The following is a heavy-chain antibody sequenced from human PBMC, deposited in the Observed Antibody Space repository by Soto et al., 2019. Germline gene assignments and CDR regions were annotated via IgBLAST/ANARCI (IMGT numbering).Heavy chain of an antibody. CDR3: AKDRWNDWNYSNWFDP. V-gene: IGHV3-23*01. Sequence: EVQLLESGGGLVQPGGSLRLSCAASGFTFSSYAMSWVRQAPGKGLEWVSAISGSGGSTYYADSVKGRFTISRDNSKNTLYLQMNSLRAEDTAVYYCAKDRWNDWNYSNWFDPWGQGTLVTVSS. CDR1: GFTFSSYA. D-gene: IGHD1-7*01. J-gene: IGHJ5*02. CDR2: ISGSGGST.